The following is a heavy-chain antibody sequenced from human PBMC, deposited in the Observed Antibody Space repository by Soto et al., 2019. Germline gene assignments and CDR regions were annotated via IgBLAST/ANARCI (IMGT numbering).Heavy chain of an antibody. Sequence: PSETLSLTCTVSGGSTTSDYWSWIRQPPGKGLEWLGYIFHSLGAKYNPSLGSRGTISLDTSKNQLSLSLRSVTAADTAIYFCVRDRNGSGDXWGQGTLVTVSX. V-gene: IGHV4-59*01. D-gene: IGHD3-10*01. J-gene: IGHJ4*02. CDR2: IFHSLGA. CDR1: GGSTTSDY. CDR3: VRDRNGSGDX.